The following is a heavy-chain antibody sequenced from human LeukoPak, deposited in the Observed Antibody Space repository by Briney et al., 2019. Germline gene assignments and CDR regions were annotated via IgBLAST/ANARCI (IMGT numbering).Heavy chain of an antibody. CDR3: ARDGFYYALDY. Sequence: PGGSLRLSCAASGSTLTNYWMSWVRQAPGKGPEWVANIKQDGSEKCYVDSVKGRFTISRDNAKNSLYLQMNSLRAEDTAVYYCARDGFYYALDYWGQGTLVTVSS. V-gene: IGHV3-7*01. J-gene: IGHJ4*02. CDR2: IKQDGSEK. D-gene: IGHD3-10*01. CDR1: GSTLTNYW.